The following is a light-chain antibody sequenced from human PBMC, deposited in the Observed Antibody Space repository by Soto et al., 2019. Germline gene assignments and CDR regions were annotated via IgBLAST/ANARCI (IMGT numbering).Light chain of an antibody. CDR1: QSVGKF. CDR2: YAS. CDR3: QQRTIWPPV. V-gene: IGKV3-11*01. J-gene: IGKJ4*01. Sequence: EVVLTQAPATLSLSPGERATRSCRASQSVGKFLVWYRQNPGPAPRLLSYYASNRATGAPARVGGSGSGTDFTLTSRSLEAEDFAFYYCQQRTIWPPVFGGGTKVEIK.